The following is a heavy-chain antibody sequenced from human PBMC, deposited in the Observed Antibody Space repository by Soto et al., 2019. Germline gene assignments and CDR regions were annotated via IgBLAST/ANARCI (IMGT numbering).Heavy chain of an antibody. Sequence: QITLKESGPTVVKPTQTVTLTCAVSGFSLSANGVAVGWIRQSPGQALEWLALIYWDDDRRYSPSLAARLTINKDTSRNQXXLTXXXXXXXXXXXXXXXXXXXXXXXXXXXWGRGTLX. V-gene: IGHV2-5*02. CDR3: XXXXXXXXXXXXX. CDR1: GFSLSANGVA. CDR2: IYWDDDR. J-gene: IGHJ1*01.